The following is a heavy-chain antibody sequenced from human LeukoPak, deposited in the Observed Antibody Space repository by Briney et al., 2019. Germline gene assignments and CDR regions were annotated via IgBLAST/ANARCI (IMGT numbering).Heavy chain of an antibody. Sequence: GGPLRLSCAASGFTVSRNYMHWVRQAPGKGLEWLSVIYAVGATYSAASVQDRFTISRDNYKNTVFLRLSSLRVEDTAVYFCAGDDGDYPAGSFHYWGQGTLVTVSS. J-gene: IGHJ4*02. D-gene: IGHD4-17*01. CDR1: GFTVSRNY. CDR2: IYAVGAT. CDR3: AGDDGDYPAGSFHY. V-gene: IGHV3-53*01.